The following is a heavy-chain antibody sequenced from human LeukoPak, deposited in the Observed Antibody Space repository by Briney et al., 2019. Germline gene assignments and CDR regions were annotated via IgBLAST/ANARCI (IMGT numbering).Heavy chain of an antibody. CDR3: ASLREVTTGLGYYYYGMDV. CDR1: GYTFTNYG. Sequence: ASVKVSCKASGYTFTNYGFNWVRQAPGQGLEWTGWISAYNGNTNYAQKFQGRVTITTDTSTSTVYMELRSLRSDDTAVYYCASLREVTTGLGYYYYGMDVWGQGTTVTVSS. CDR2: ISAYNGNT. V-gene: IGHV1-18*01. D-gene: IGHD4-17*01. J-gene: IGHJ6*02.